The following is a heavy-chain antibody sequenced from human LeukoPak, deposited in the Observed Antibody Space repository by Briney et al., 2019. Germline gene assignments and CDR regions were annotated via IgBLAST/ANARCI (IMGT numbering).Heavy chain of an antibody. J-gene: IGHJ4*02. Sequence: ASVKVSCKASGYTFTSYDINWVRQATGQGLEWMGWMNPNSGNTGYAQKFQGRVTITRNTSISTAYMGLSSLRSEDTAVYYCARGEMATTKFDYWGQGTLVTVSS. CDR1: GYTFTSYD. CDR3: ARGEMATTKFDY. CDR2: MNPNSGNT. V-gene: IGHV1-8*03. D-gene: IGHD5-24*01.